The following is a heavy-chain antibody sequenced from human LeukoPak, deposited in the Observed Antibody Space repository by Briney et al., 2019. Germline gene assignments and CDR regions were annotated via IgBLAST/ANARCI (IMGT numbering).Heavy chain of an antibody. D-gene: IGHD3-10*01. CDR2: IYHSGST. Sequence: PSETLSLTCTVSGYSISSGYYWGWIRQPPGKGLEWIGSIYHSGSTYYNPSLKSRVTISVDTSKNQFSLKLSSVTAADTAVYYCARGTKLWFGELFYYFDYWGQGTLVTVSS. CDR3: ARGTKLWFGELFYYFDY. J-gene: IGHJ4*02. CDR1: GYSISSGYY. V-gene: IGHV4-38-2*02.